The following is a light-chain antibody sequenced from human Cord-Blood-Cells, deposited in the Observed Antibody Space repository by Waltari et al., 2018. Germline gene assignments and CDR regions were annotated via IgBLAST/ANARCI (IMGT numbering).Light chain of an antibody. CDR3: QQYDNLPLT. V-gene: IGKV1-33*01. CDR2: DAS. Sequence: DIQITQSPSPLSSSLGDRATITCQASQDINNYLNWYQQKPGKAPKLLIYDASNLETGVPSRFSGSGSGTDFTFTISRLQPEDIATYYCQQYDNLPLTFGGGTKVEIK. J-gene: IGKJ4*01. CDR1: QDINNY.